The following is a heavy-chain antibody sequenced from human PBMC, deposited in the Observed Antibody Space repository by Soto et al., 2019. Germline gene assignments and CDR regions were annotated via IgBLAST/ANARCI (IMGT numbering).Heavy chain of an antibody. CDR3: AADLPVKFWDYGEAFDI. CDR1: GFTFTSSA. D-gene: IGHD4-17*01. J-gene: IGHJ3*02. Sequence: SVKVSCKASGFTFTSSAVQWVRQARGQRLEWIGWIVVGSGNTNYAQKFQERVTITRDMSTSTAYMELSSLRSEDTAVYYCAADLPVKFWDYGEAFDIWGQGTMVTVSS. CDR2: IVVGSGNT. V-gene: IGHV1-58*01.